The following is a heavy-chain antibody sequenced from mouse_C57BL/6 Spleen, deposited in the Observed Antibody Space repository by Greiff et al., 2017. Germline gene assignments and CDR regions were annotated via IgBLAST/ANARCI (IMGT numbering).Heavy chain of an antibody. Sequence: VQLQQSGPELVKPGASVKISCKASGYAFSSSWMNWVKQRPGKGLEWIGRIYPGDGDTNYNGKFKGKATLTADKSSSTAYMQLSSLTSEDSAVYFCARGGSSFYAMDYRGQGTSVTASS. J-gene: IGHJ4*01. CDR1: GYAFSSSW. CDR3: ARGGSSFYAMDY. V-gene: IGHV1-82*01. CDR2: IYPGDGDT.